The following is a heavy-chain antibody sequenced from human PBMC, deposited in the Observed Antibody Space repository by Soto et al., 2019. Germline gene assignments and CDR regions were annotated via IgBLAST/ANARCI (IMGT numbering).Heavy chain of an antibody. CDR2: IWNDGSNE. D-gene: IGHD3-22*01. J-gene: IGHJ4*02. CDR1: GFTFSDYG. Sequence: GGSLRLSSEASGFTFSDYGIHWVRQAAGKGLEWVAIIWNDGSNEYYADSVKGRFTIARDNSKNTVYLQVSNLRAEDTAVYFCARDQTDSGGYSDSWGQGTLVTVSS. CDR3: ARDQTDSGGYSDS. V-gene: IGHV3-33*01.